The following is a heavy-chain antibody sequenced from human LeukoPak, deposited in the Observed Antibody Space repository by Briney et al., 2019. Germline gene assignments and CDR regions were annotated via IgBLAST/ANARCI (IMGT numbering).Heavy chain of an antibody. CDR1: EFSVSSGY. D-gene: IGHD5-18*01. J-gene: IGHJ5*02. CDR2: IYSGGTT. Sequence: PGGSLRLSCAASEFSVSSGYITWVRQAPGKGLEWVSAIYSGGTTYYAESVEGRFTSSRDNAKISLYLQMNSLRAEDTAVYYCARRIQLWSNWFDPWGQGTLVTVSS. CDR3: ARRIQLWSNWFDP. V-gene: IGHV3-53*01.